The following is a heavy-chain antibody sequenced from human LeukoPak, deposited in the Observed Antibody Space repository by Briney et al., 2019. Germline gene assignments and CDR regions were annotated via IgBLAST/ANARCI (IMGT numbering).Heavy chain of an antibody. CDR2: ISSSGSTI. D-gene: IGHD5-24*01. CDR1: GFTFSDYY. V-gene: IGHV3-11*04. CDR3: ARDKLWLQRGAFDL. Sequence: GGSLRLSCAASGFTFSDYYMSWIRQAPGKGLEWVSYISSSGSTIYYADSVKGRFTISRDNAKNSLYLQMNSLRAEDTPVYSCARDKLWLQRGAFDLWGQRTMVTVSS. J-gene: IGHJ3*01.